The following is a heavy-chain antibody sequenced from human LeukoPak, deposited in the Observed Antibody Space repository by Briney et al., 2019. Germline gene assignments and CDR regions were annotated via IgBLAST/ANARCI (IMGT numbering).Heavy chain of an antibody. CDR1: GFTFSSYS. CDR3: ASPGYCSGSICYSGYFQH. J-gene: IGHJ1*01. V-gene: IGHV3-53*01. Sequence: GGSLRLSCAASGFTFSSYSMNWVRQVPGKGLEWVSVIYYGGSTYYADSVKGRFTISRDNSKNTLYLQMNSLRAEDTAVYYCASPGYCSGSICYSGYFQHWGQGTLVTVSS. D-gene: IGHD2-15*01. CDR2: IYYGGST.